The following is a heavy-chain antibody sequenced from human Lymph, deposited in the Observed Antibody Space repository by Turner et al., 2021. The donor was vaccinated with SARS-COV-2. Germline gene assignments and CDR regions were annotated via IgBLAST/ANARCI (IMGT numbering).Heavy chain of an antibody. D-gene: IGHD4-17*01. V-gene: IGHV3-33*01. CDR3: AREGQWPTEALDY. CDR1: GFTCSNYG. J-gene: IGHJ4*02. Sequence: QGQLVESGGGVVQPGRSLRLSGAASGFTCSNYGMHWVRQAPGKGLEGVAVIWYDGSNKYYADSVKGRFTISRDNSKNTLYLQMNSLRAGDTAVYYCAREGQWPTEALDYWGQGTLVTVSS. CDR2: IWYDGSNK.